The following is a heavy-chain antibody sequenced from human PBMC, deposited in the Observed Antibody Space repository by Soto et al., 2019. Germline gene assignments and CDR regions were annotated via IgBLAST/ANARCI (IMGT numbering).Heavy chain of an antibody. CDR2: INHSGST. Sequence: SETLSLTCAVYGGSFSGYYWSWIRQPPGKGLEWIGEINHSGSTNHNPSLKSRVTISVDTSKDQFSLKLSSVTAADTAVYYCARDFLEGRPPFDYWGQGTLVTVSS. D-gene: IGHD1-26*01. CDR3: ARDFLEGRPPFDY. CDR1: GGSFSGYY. V-gene: IGHV4-34*01. J-gene: IGHJ4*02.